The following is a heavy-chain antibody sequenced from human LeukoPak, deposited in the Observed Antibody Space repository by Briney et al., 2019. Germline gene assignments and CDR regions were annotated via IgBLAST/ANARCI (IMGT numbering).Heavy chain of an antibody. D-gene: IGHD1-26*01. CDR1: GFTFSSYW. V-gene: IGHV3-7*01. CDR3: ARPSGSHDLAGAFDI. J-gene: IGHJ3*02. Sequence: GGSLRLSCAASGFTFSSYWMSWVRQAPGKGLEWVANIKQDGSEKYYVDSVKGRFTISRDNSKNTLFLQMNSLRAEDTAVYYCARPSGSHDLAGAFDIWGQGTMVTVSS. CDR2: IKQDGSEK.